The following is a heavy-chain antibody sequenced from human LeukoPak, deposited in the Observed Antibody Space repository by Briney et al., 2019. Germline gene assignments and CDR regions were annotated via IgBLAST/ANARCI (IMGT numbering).Heavy chain of an antibody. V-gene: IGHV3-23*01. Sequence: QPGGSLRLSCAASGFTFSSYAMSWVRQAPGKGLEWVSAISGSGGSTYYADSVKGRFTISRDNSKSTLYLQMNSLRAEDTAVYYCAKDVRFLEWSIPGWFDPWGQGTLVTVSS. CDR3: AKDVRFLEWSIPGWFDP. D-gene: IGHD3-3*01. CDR1: GFTFSSYA. J-gene: IGHJ5*02. CDR2: ISGSGGST.